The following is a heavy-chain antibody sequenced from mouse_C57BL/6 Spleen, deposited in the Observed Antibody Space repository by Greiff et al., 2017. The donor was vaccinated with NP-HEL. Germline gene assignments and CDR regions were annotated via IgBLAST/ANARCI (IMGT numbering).Heavy chain of an antibody. D-gene: IGHD2-3*01. J-gene: IGHJ3*01. CDR3: TKGRDGYYAY. Sequence: VQLQQSGAELVRPGASVKLSCTASGFNITDDYTHWVKQRPEQGLEWIGWIDPGNGDTEYASKFQGKATITADTSSNTAYLQLSSLTSEDTAVYYCTKGRDGYYAYWGQGTLVTVSA. V-gene: IGHV14-4*01. CDR2: IDPGNGDT. CDR1: GFNITDDY.